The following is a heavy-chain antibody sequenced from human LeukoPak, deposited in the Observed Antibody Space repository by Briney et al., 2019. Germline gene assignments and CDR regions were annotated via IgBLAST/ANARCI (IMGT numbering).Heavy chain of an antibody. CDR1: GFTLSTYW. D-gene: IGHD3-10*02. Sequence: GGSLRLSCAGSGFTLSTYWMTWVRQAPGKGLEWVSNVRQDGRETFYVDSVKGRFTISRDNAKNSLYLQMNSLRAEDTAVYYCAELGITMIGGVWGKGTTVTISS. J-gene: IGHJ6*04. CDR3: AELGITMIGGV. CDR2: VRQDGRET. V-gene: IGHV3-7*01.